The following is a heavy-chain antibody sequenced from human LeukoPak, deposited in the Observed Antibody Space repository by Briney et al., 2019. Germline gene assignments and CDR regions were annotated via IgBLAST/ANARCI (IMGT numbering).Heavy chain of an antibody. J-gene: IGHJ4*02. CDR1: GYTFTSYY. CDR3: ARDLSGWYDY. D-gene: IGHD6-19*01. V-gene: IGHV1-46*01. Sequence: GGSLRLSCAASGYTFTSYYMHWVRQAPGQGLEWMGIINPSGGSTSYAQKFQGRVTTTRDTSTSTVYMELSSLRSEDTAVYYCARDLSGWYDYWGQGTLVTVSS. CDR2: INPSGGST.